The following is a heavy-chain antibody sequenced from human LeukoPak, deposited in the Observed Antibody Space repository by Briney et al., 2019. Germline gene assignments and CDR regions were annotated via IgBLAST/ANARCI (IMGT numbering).Heavy chain of an antibody. J-gene: IGHJ4*02. D-gene: IGHD3-22*01. CDR3: ARDIGGYSGSFDY. CDR1: GGSISNYY. V-gene: IGHV4-59*01. CDR2: IYYSGNT. Sequence: TETLSLTCAVSGGSISNYYWSWIRQPPGEGLERIGYIYYSGNTNYNPSLKSRVTISVDTSKNQFSLKLSSVTAADTAVYYCARDIGGYSGSFDYWGQGTLVTVSS.